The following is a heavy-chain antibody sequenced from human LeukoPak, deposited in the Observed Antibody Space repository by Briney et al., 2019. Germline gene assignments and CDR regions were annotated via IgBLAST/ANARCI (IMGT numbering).Heavy chain of an antibody. D-gene: IGHD4-17*01. CDR1: GFTFSSYW. Sequence: PGGSLRLSCAASGFTFSSYWMSWVRQAPGKGLEWVASIKQDRSEKYYVDSVRGRFTISRDNAKNSLYLQMNSLRAEDTALYYCARAPGEGWFDPWGQGTLVTVSS. CDR2: IKQDRSEK. V-gene: IGHV3-7*01. CDR3: ARAPGEGWFDP. J-gene: IGHJ5*02.